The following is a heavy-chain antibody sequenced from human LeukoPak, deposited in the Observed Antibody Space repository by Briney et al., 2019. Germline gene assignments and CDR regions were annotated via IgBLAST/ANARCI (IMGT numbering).Heavy chain of an antibody. Sequence: PGGSLRLSCAASGFTFSSYAMSWVRQAPGKGLEWVSAISGSGGSTYYADSVKGRFTISRDNSKNTLYLQMNSLRAEDTAVYYCAKLSGSYFLVGIDYWGQATLVTVSS. D-gene: IGHD1-26*01. CDR1: GFTFSSYA. J-gene: IGHJ4*02. CDR2: ISGSGGST. V-gene: IGHV3-23*01. CDR3: AKLSGSYFLVGIDY.